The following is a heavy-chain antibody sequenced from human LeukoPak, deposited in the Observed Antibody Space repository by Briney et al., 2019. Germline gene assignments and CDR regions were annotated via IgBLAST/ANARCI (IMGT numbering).Heavy chain of an antibody. V-gene: IGHV3-30-3*01. Sequence: PGGSLRLSCAASGFTFSSYAMHWVRQAPGKGLEWVAVISYDGSNKYYADSVKGRFTISRDNSKNTLYLQMYSLRAEDTAVYYCARGDLPQYYFDYWGQGTLVTVSS. D-gene: IGHD5-24*01. J-gene: IGHJ4*02. CDR3: ARGDLPQYYFDY. CDR2: ISYDGSNK. CDR1: GFTFSSYA.